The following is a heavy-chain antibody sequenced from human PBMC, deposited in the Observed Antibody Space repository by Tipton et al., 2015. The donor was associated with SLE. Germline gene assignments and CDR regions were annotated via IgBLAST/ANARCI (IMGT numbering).Heavy chain of an antibody. J-gene: IGHJ4*02. CDR1: GGSISSGSYY. CDR2: IYTSGST. D-gene: IGHD2-8*01. V-gene: IGHV4-61*02. Sequence: TLSLTCTVSGGSISSGSYYWSWIRQPAGKGLEWIGRIYTSGSTNYNPSLKSRVTISVDTSKNQFSLKLSSVTAADTAVYYCARLGYCTSGVCYTGIDYRGQGILVTVSS. CDR3: ARLGYCTSGVCYTGIDY.